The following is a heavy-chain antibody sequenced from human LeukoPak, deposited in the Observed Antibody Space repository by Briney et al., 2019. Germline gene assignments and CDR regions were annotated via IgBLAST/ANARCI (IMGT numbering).Heavy chain of an antibody. V-gene: IGHV3-30*04. CDR2: ITYDGTNK. Sequence: GGSPRLSCAASGFTFSSFSMRWVRQTPGKGLEWVAVITYDGTNKNYADSVKGQFTISRDDSTSILYLQMSSLRPEDTAVYYCARDRNRGYGGYDPVDYWGQGTLVTVSS. CDR3: ARDRNRGYGGYDPVDY. D-gene: IGHD5-12*01. J-gene: IGHJ4*02. CDR1: GFTFSSFS.